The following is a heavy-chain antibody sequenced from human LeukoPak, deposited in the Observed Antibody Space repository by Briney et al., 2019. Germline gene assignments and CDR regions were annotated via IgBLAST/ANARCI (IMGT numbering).Heavy chain of an antibody. CDR2: IKPNSGDT. Sequence: GATVKVSCKASGYTFTGYYMHWVRQAPGQGLEWMGWIKPNSGDTKYAQKFQGRVTMTRDTSISTVYMELSRLRFEDTAVYYCATGGGGQQLVLVLFYWGQGTLVTVSS. CDR3: ATGGGGQQLVLVLFY. CDR1: GYTFTGYY. V-gene: IGHV1-2*02. D-gene: IGHD6-13*01. J-gene: IGHJ4*02.